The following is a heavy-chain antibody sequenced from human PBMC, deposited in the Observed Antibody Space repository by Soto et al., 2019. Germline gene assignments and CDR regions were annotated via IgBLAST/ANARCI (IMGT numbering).Heavy chain of an antibody. CDR3: AKDRRNWNYHYFDP. J-gene: IGHJ5*02. CDR2: ISGSGGST. Sequence: GSLRLSCAASGFTFSSHAMSWVRQAPGKGLEWVSAISGSGGSTYYIDSVKGRFTISRDNSKNTLYLQMNSLRAEDTAVYYCAKDRRNWNYHYFDPWGQGTLVTVSS. CDR1: GFTFSSHA. D-gene: IGHD1-7*01. V-gene: IGHV3-23*01.